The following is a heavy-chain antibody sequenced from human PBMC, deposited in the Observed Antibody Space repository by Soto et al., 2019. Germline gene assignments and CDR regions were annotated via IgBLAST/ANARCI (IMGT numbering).Heavy chain of an antibody. J-gene: IGHJ6*02. Sequence: GSLRLSCAASGFTFSSYSMNWVRQAPGKVLEWVSSISSSSSYIYYADSVKGRFTISRDNAKNSLYLQMNSLRAEDTAVYYCARERDIVVVPAASFHYYYGMDVWGQGTTVTVSS. D-gene: IGHD2-2*01. CDR1: GFTFSSYS. CDR2: ISSSSSYI. CDR3: ARERDIVVVPAASFHYYYGMDV. V-gene: IGHV3-21*01.